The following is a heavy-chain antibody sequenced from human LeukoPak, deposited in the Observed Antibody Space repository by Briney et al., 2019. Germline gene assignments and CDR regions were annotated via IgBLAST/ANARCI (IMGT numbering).Heavy chain of an antibody. CDR2: IYYSGSN. D-gene: IGHD1-26*01. J-gene: IGHJ4*02. CDR1: GGSISGYY. CDR3: AGSTTSGLLGGYLDD. Sequence: SETLSLTCSVSGGSISGYYWSWIRQPPGKGLEWIGYIYYSGSNNYNPSLESRAAISVDTSKNHFSLTLSFVTVADTAVYYCAGSTTSGLLGGYLDDWGRGTLVTVSS. V-gene: IGHV4-59*01.